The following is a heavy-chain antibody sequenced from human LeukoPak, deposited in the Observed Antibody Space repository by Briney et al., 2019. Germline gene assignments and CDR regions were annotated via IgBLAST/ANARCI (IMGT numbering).Heavy chain of an antibody. D-gene: IGHD3-10*01. CDR1: GFTFSTYA. J-gene: IGHJ4*02. CDR2: ILHDGSQT. CDR3: AREQTTTSGGGFDF. Sequence: GGSLRLSCAASGFTFSTYAMHWVRQAPGTGLEWVASILHDGSQTYDADSVKGRFTISRDNSMSTVHLQMNSLRAEDTAVYYCAREQTTTSGGGFDFWGQGTLVTVSS. V-gene: IGHV3-30*01.